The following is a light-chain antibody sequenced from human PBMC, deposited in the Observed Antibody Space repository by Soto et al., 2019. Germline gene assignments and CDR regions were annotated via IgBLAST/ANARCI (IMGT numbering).Light chain of an antibody. CDR2: RNN. CDR1: SSNIGSNT. V-gene: IGLV1-44*01. J-gene: IGLJ1*01. CDR3: AAWDDSLNGFYV. Sequence: QSVLTQPPSGSGTPGQRVTISCSGSSSNIGSNTVSWYQQLPGTAPKLLIYRNNRRPSGVPERFSGSNSGTSASLAISGLQSEDETDYYCAAWDDSLNGFYVFGTGTKLTVL.